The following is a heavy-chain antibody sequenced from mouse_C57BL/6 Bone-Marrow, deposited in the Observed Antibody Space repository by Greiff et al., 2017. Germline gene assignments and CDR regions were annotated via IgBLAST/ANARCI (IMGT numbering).Heavy chain of an antibody. V-gene: IGHV1-5*01. Sequence: VQLQQSGTVLARPGASVKMSCKTSGYTFTSYWMHWVKQRPGQGLEWIWAIYPGNSDTSYNQKIKGKAKLTAVTSASPAYLELSSLTNDDSAVYYCSAYVYYYAMDYWGQGTSVTVSS. J-gene: IGHJ4*01. CDR2: IYPGNSDT. CDR3: SAYVYYYAMDY. CDR1: GYTFTSYW.